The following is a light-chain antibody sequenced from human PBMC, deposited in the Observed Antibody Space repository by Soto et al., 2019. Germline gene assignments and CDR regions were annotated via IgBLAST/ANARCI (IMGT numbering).Light chain of an antibody. CDR1: QSVRSH. J-gene: IGKJ5*01. Sequence: EIVLTQSPATLSLSPGERATLSCRGSQSVRSHLVWYQQKPGQAPRVFIYGASTRATGIPDRFSGSGSGTDFTLTISRLEPEDFAVYYCQQQGRSWITFGQGTRLEI. CDR3: QQQGRSWIT. V-gene: IGKV3-20*01. CDR2: GAS.